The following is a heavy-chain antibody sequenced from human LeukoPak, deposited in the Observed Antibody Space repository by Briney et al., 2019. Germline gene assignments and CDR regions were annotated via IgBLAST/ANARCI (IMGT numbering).Heavy chain of an antibody. CDR3: ARGYYDYVWGSYRYPVFDY. J-gene: IGHJ4*02. D-gene: IGHD3-16*02. V-gene: IGHV4-39*01. CDR1: GGSISSSSYY. CDR2: IYYSGST. Sequence: SETLSLTCTVSGGSISSSSYYWGWIRQPPGKGLEWIGSIYYSGSTYYNPSLKSRVTISVDTSKNQFSLKLSSVTAADTAVYYCARGYYDYVWGSYRYPVFDYWGQGTLVTVSS.